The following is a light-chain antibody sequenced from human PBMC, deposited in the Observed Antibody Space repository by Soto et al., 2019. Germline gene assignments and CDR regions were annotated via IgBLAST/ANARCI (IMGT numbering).Light chain of an antibody. CDR2: DAS. CDR3: QQYDSYSPWT. J-gene: IGKJ1*01. V-gene: IGKV1-5*01. CDR1: QSISIW. Sequence: DIQMTQSPSTLSASVGDRVTITCRASQSISIWLAWYQQKPGKAPKLLIYDASNLESGVPSRFTGSGAGTEFTLTISSLQPDDFATYYCQQYDSYSPWTFGQGTMVEIK.